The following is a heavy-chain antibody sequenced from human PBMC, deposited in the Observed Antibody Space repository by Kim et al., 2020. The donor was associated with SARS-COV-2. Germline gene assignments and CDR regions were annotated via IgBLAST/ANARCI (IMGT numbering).Heavy chain of an antibody. CDR2: IYSGGST. CDR3: ARVPSYNYWYFDL. V-gene: IGHV3-53*01. J-gene: IGHJ2*01. D-gene: IGHD1-20*01. CDR1: GFTVSTNY. Sequence: GGSLRLSCAASGFTVSTNYMSWVRQAPGKGLEWVSIIYSGGSTFYADSVKGRFTISRDNSKDTLYLQMNSLRAEDTAVYYCARVPSYNYWYFDLWGRGTLVTVSS.